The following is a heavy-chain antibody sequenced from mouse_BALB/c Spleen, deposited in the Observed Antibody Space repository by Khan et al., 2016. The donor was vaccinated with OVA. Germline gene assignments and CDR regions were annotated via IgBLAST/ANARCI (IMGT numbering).Heavy chain of an antibody. D-gene: IGHD1-1*01. CDR1: GYSFTGYF. J-gene: IGHJ2*01. CDR3: ARCYGRAFDY. CDR2: INPHIGET. Sequence: EVQLQESGPELVKPGASVKISCKASGYSFTGYFMNWVMQSRGKSLEWIGRINPHIGETFYNQKFKGKATLTVDESSSTAHMELRSLASEDSAVYYCARCYGRAFDYWGQGTTLTVSS. V-gene: IGHV1-20*02.